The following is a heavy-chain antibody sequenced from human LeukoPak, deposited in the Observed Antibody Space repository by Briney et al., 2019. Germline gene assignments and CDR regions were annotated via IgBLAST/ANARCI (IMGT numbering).Heavy chain of an antibody. CDR3: AVSSYYDILTGYNAFYSGMDG. D-gene: IGHD3-9*01. Sequence: GGSLRLSCAASGFTFSSYSMNWVRRAPGKGLEWVSSISSSSSYIYYADSVKGRFTISRDNAKNSLYLQMNSLRAEDTAVYYCAVSSYYDILTGYNAFYSGMDGWGKGTTVTVSS. J-gene: IGHJ6*04. CDR1: GFTFSSYS. V-gene: IGHV3-21*01. CDR2: ISSSSSYI.